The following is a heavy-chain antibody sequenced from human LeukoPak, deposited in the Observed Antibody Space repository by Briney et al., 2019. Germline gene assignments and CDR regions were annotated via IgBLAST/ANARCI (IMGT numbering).Heavy chain of an antibody. D-gene: IGHD6-13*01. Sequence: GGSLRLSCAASGFTFSSYAMGWVRQAPGKGLEWVSAISGGGGSTYYADSVKGRFTISRDNSKNTLYLQMNSLRAEDTAVYYCAKTAHAYSPSGYYMDVSGKGTPVTVS. CDR2: ISGGGGST. CDR1: GFTFSSYA. V-gene: IGHV3-23*01. J-gene: IGHJ6*03. CDR3: AKTAHAYSPSGYYMDV.